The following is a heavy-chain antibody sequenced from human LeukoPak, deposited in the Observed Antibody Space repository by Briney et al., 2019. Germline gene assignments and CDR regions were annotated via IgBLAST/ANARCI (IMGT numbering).Heavy chain of an antibody. V-gene: IGHV3-30*03. CDR2: ISYDGSNK. Sequence: PGRSLRLSCAASGFTFSSYGMHWVRQAPGKGLEWVAVISYDGSNKYYADSVKGRFTISRDNSKNTLYLQMNSLRAEDTAVYYCARESCSGGSCYGMDVWGQGTTVTVSS. D-gene: IGHD2-15*01. CDR1: GFTFSSYG. J-gene: IGHJ6*02. CDR3: ARESCSGGSCYGMDV.